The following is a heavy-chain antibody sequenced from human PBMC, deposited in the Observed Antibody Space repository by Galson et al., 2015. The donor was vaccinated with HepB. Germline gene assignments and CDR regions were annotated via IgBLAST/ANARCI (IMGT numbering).Heavy chain of an antibody. CDR1: GGSISSSTYY. CDR2: IYYSGST. D-gene: IGHD6-13*01. J-gene: IGHJ3*02. Sequence: SETLSLTCTVSGGSISSSTYYWGWIRQPPGKGLEWIGSIYYSGSTYYNPSLESRVTISVDTSKNQFSLKLSSVTAADTAVYYCARSLSVKGFPGSSSWPNDAFDIWGQGTMVTVSS. CDR3: ARSLSVKGFPGSSSWPNDAFDI. V-gene: IGHV4-39*01.